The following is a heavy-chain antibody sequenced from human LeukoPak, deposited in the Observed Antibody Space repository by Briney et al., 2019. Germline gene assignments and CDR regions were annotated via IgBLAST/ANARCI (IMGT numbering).Heavy chain of an antibody. CDR1: GASISSGTYY. CDR3: ARRGASGTYSYFDY. Sequence: PSETLSLTCTVSGASISSGTYYWSWIRQPPGKGLEWIGYIYYSGSTTYDPSLKSRVTISVDMSKNQFSLKLSSVTAADTAVYYCARRGASGTYSYFDYWGQGTLVTVSS. V-gene: IGHV4-61*01. D-gene: IGHD1-26*01. J-gene: IGHJ4*02. CDR2: IYYSGST.